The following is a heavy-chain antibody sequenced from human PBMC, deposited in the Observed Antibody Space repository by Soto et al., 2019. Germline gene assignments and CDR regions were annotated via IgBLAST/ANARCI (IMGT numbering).Heavy chain of an antibody. CDR2: IYPGDSDT. J-gene: IGHJ4*02. CDR1: GYRFTSSW. D-gene: IGHD2-2*01. CDR3: ARLPGIVVPRTVFLDN. Sequence: GESLKISCKASGYRFTSSWIGWMRQMPGKGLEWMGIIYPGDSDTRYRPSFQGQVTISADKSSGTAYLQWNSLQASDTAMYYCARLPGIVVPRTVFLDNWGQGTMVTVSS. V-gene: IGHV5-51*01.